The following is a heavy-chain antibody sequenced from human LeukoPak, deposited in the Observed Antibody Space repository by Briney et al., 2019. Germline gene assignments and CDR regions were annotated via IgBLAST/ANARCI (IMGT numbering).Heavy chain of an antibody. J-gene: IGHJ4*02. CDR2: IHSDGNT. CDR1: GFIVSNNY. Sequence: GGSLRLSCAASGFIVSNNYMTWVRQAPGKGLEWVSIIHSDGNTYYADSVRGRFTVSRDNSKNTVSLEMNSLRAEDTAMYYCVSHSDPLTTYSFDYWGQGTRVTVTP. V-gene: IGHV3-53*01. CDR3: VSHSDPLTTYSFDY. D-gene: IGHD3-9*01.